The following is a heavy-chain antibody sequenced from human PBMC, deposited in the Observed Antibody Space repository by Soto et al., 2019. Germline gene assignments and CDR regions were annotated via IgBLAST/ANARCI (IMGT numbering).Heavy chain of an antibody. D-gene: IGHD3-3*01. V-gene: IGHV3-23*01. CDR1: GFTFSSYA. CDR3: STSWVTIFGVVIIFDD. Sequence: GGSLRLSCAASGFTFSSYAMSWVRQAPGKGLEWVSAISGSGGSTYYADSVKGRFTISRDNSKNTLYLQMNSLRAEDTAVYYCSTSWVTIFGVVIIFDDWGQGTMVTVSS. CDR2: ISGSGGST. J-gene: IGHJ4*02.